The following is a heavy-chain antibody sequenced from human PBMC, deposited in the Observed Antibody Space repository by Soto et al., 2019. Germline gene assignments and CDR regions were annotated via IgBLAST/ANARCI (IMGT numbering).Heavy chain of an antibody. Sequence: PSETLSLTCTVSGGSIISGYWIWIRQPPGKGLEWIGYISHSGNTNYNPSVKSRVTLSVDTPKNQFSLRLSSVTTADTAVYYCAGLRGYAGSPIDYWGQGTLVTVSS. CDR1: GGSIISGY. CDR2: ISHSGNT. CDR3: AGLRGYAGSPIDY. V-gene: IGHV4-59*01. D-gene: IGHD2-15*01. J-gene: IGHJ4*02.